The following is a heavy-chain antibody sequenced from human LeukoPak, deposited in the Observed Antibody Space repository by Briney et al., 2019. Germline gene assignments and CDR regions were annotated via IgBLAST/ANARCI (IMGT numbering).Heavy chain of an antibody. CDR2: INPNSGGT. CDR1: GYAFTDYY. D-gene: IGHD2-15*01. J-gene: IGHJ4*02. Sequence: ASVKVSCKASGYAFTDYYLHWVRQAPGQGLEWMGWINPNSGGTKYAQKFQGRVTMTRDTSISTAYMELSRLRSDDTAVYYCARGAGYCSGGSCSKYDYWGQGTLVTVSS. V-gene: IGHV1-2*02. CDR3: ARGAGYCSGGSCSKYDY.